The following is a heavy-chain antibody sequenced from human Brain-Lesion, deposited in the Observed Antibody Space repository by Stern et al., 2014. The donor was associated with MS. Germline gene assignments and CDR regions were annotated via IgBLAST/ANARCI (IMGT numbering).Heavy chain of an antibody. CDR1: GFTFDDYA. CDR2: ISWNSGTI. Sequence: VQLVESGGDLVQPGRSLRLSCAAFGFTFDDYAMHWVRQGPGKGLEWVPGISWNSGTIGYADSVKGRFTTSRDNAYSSLYLQMNSLRPEDTALYYCARDITGSSAYFAYWGQGTLVTVSS. CDR3: ARDITGSSAYFAY. J-gene: IGHJ4*02. V-gene: IGHV3-9*01. D-gene: IGHD1-14*01.